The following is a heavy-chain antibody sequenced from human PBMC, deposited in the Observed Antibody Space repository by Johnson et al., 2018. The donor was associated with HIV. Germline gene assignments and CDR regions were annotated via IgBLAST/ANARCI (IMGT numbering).Heavy chain of an antibody. CDR3: ARGGIAAKEPWRAFDI. V-gene: IGHV3-30*02. J-gene: IGHJ3*02. CDR2: IRYDGSNK. CDR1: GFTFSSYG. D-gene: IGHD6-13*01. Sequence: QVQLVESGGGVVQPGRSLRLSCAASGFTFSSYGMHWVRQAPGKGLEWVAFIRYDGSNKYYADSVKGRFTISRDNSKNTLYLQMNSLRAEDTAVYYCARGGIAAKEPWRAFDIWGQGTMVTVSS.